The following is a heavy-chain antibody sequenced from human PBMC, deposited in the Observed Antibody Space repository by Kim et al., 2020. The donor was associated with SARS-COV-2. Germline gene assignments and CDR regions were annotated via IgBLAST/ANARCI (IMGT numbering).Heavy chain of an antibody. CDR1: GYTFTSYG. J-gene: IGHJ4*02. Sequence: ASVKVSCKASGYTFTSYGISWVRQAPGQGLEWMGWISAYNGNTNYAQKLQGRVTMTTDTSTSTAYMELRSLRSDDTAVYYCARCAYYYDFWSGYFLDYWGQGTLVTVSS. CDR2: ISAYNGNT. D-gene: IGHD3-3*01. CDR3: ARCAYYYDFWSGYFLDY. V-gene: IGHV1-18*01.